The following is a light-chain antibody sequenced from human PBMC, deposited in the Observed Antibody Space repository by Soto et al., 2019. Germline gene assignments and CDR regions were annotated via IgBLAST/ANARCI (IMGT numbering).Light chain of an antibody. V-gene: IGLV2-11*01. CDR3: CSYAGSYSWV. J-gene: IGLJ3*02. Sequence: QSALTQPASVSGSPGQSITISCTGSSSDIGRYNYVSWYQQHPGQAPKFIIYDVTKRPSGVPDRFSGSKSGNTASLTISGLQAEDEADYYCCSYAGSYSWVFGGGTQLTVL. CDR2: DVT. CDR1: SSDIGRYNY.